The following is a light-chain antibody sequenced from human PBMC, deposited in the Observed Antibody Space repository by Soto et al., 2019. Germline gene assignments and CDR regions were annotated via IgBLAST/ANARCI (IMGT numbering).Light chain of an antibody. CDR1: QSVSSN. Sequence: IVMTQSPATLYASPGERATLSCRASQSVSSNLAWYQQKPGQAPRLLIYGASTRATGIPARFSGSGSGTEFTLTISSLQSEDFAVYYCQQYNNWPPWTFGQGTKGEIK. CDR3: QQYNNWPPWT. J-gene: IGKJ1*01. CDR2: GAS. V-gene: IGKV3-15*01.